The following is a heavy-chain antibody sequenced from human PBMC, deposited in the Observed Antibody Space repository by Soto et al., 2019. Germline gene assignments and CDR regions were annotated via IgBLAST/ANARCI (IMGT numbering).Heavy chain of an antibody. CDR1: GFVVSNVY. CDR3: ALTTSWFDWYFDP. Sequence: EVQLVETGGALVQPGGSLRLSCAVSGFVVSNVYMSWVRQAPGERLEWISVVYSGGDTYYADSVKGRFTISRDNSKNTVYLQMSRLRPDDTAVYYCALTTSWFDWYFDPWGRGTLVTVSS. V-gene: IGHV3-53*02. J-gene: IGHJ2*01. CDR2: VYSGGDT. D-gene: IGHD3-10*01.